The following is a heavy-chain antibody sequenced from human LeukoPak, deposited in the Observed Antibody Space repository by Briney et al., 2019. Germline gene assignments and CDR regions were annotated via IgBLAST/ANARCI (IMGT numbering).Heavy chain of an antibody. CDR2: IYSGGST. CDR3: ASGDPYYYDSSGLY. J-gene: IGHJ4*02. V-gene: IGHV3-53*01. Sequence: TGGSLRLSCAASGFTVSSNYMSWVRQAPGKGLEWVSVIYSGGSTYYADSVKGRFTISRDNSKNTLYLQMNSLRAEDTAVYYCASGDPYYYDSSGLYWGQGTLVTVSS. CDR1: GFTVSSNY. D-gene: IGHD3-22*01.